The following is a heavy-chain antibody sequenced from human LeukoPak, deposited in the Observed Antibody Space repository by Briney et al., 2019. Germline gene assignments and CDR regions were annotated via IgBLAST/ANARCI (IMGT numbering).Heavy chain of an antibody. V-gene: IGHV4-4*08. CDR3: ARDRGLLGATSLGKGYTYDY. CDR2: ISYSGST. CDR1: GGSISSYY. J-gene: IGHJ4*02. D-gene: IGHD1-26*01. Sequence: SETLSLTCTVSGGSISSYYWSWIRQPPGKGLEWIGYISYSGSTNYNPSLKSRVTISVDTSKNQFSLKLSSVTAADTAVYYCARDRGLLGATSLGKGYTYDYWGQGTLVTVSS.